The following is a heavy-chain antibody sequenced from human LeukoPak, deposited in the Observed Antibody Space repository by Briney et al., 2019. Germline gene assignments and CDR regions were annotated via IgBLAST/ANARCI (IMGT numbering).Heavy chain of an antibody. CDR2: ISSSSSTI. Sequence: PGGSLRLSCAASGFTFSSYSMNWVRQAPGKGLEWVSYISSSSSTIYYADSVKGRFTISRDSAKNSLYLQMNSLRAEDTAVYYCARGFSGSYFGYWGQGTLVTVSS. J-gene: IGHJ4*02. D-gene: IGHD1-26*01. V-gene: IGHV3-48*01. CDR3: ARGFSGSYFGY. CDR1: GFTFSSYS.